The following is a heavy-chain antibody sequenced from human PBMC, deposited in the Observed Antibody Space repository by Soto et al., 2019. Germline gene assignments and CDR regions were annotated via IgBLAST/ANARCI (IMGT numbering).Heavy chain of an antibody. CDR2: INPNNGDT. J-gene: IGHJ4*02. D-gene: IGHD5-12*01. CDR1: GYTFTGYY. V-gene: IGHV1-2*02. Sequence: QVQLVQSGAEVKKPGASVKVSCKASGYTFTGYYIHWVRQAPGQGLAWMGWINPNNGDTNFAQKFQGRVTLTRDTSTSTAYMELSSLRFDDTAVYYCARHSGYDYVFDYWGQGTLVTVSS. CDR3: ARHSGYDYVFDY.